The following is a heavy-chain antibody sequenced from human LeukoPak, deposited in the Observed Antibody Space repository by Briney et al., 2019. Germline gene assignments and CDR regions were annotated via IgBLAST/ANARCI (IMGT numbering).Heavy chain of an antibody. D-gene: IGHD6-13*01. CDR2: IYYSGST. J-gene: IGHJ5*02. V-gene: IGHV4-39*07. Sequence: GSLRLSCAASGFTFSSYGMSWVRQAPGKGLEWIGSIYYSGSTYYNPSLKSRVTISVDTSKNQFSLKLSSVTAADTAVYYCAREPISAAASENNWFDPWGQGTLVTVSS. CDR3: AREPISAAASENNWFDP. CDR1: GFTFSSYG.